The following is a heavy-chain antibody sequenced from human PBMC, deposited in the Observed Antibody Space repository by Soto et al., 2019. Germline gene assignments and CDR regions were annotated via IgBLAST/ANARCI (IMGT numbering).Heavy chain of an antibody. Sequence: ASVKVSCKASGYTFTGYPIHWVRQAPGQRLEWMGWINAGNGNTKSSRRFQGRVTITRDTSASTAYMELSSLRSEDTAVFYCARNVGSGWYDYWGQGTLVTVSS. CDR2: INAGNGNT. J-gene: IGHJ4*02. D-gene: IGHD6-19*01. CDR3: ARNVGSGWYDY. CDR1: GYTFTGYP. V-gene: IGHV1-3*01.